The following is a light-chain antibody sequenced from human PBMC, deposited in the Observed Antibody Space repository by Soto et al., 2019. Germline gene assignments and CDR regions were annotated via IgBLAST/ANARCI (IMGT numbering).Light chain of an antibody. J-gene: IGLJ2*01. V-gene: IGLV2-8*01. CDR1: SSDVGGYNY. Sequence: QSVLTQPPSASGSPGQSVTISCTGTSSDVGGYNYVSWYQQHPSKAPKLMIYEVSKRPSGVPDRFSGSKSGNTASLTVSGLQAEDEADYYCSSYAGSNNLVFGGGTKLT. CDR3: SSYAGSNNLV. CDR2: EVS.